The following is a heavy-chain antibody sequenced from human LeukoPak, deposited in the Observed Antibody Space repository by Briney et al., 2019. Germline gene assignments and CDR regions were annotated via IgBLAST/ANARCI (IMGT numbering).Heavy chain of an antibody. CDR1: GFTFDDYA. D-gene: IGHD5-18*01. Sequence: GRPLRLSCAASGFTFDDYAMHWVRQAPGKGLEWVSGISWNSGSIGYADSVKGRFTISRDNAKNSLYLQMNSLRAEDTALYYCAKLDSYGYDYWGQGTLVTVSS. V-gene: IGHV3-9*01. CDR2: ISWNSGSI. CDR3: AKLDSYGYDY. J-gene: IGHJ4*02.